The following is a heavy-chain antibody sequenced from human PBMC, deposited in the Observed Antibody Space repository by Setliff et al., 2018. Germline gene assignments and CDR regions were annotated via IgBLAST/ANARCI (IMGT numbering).Heavy chain of an antibody. CDR1: GASISRTSYY. V-gene: IGHV4-39*01. CDR2: VSFSGST. J-gene: IGHJ4*02. D-gene: IGHD2-15*01. Sequence: SETLSLTCNVSGASISRTSYYWGWIRQSPGKGVEWIASVSFSGSTYYNSALKSRATIFAHKSQTNFSLRLTSATAADTAVYYCARHGGWTPFDFWGQGALVTVSS. CDR3: ARHGGWTPFDF.